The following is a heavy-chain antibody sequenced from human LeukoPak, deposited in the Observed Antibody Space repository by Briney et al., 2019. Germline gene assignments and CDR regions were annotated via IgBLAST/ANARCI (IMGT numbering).Heavy chain of an antibody. CDR1: GFTFGDYA. CDR3: TRDRDYYDSSGIDY. D-gene: IGHD3-22*01. Sequence: GGSLRLSCTASGFTFGDYAMSWARQAPGKGLEWVGLIRSNAYGGTTEYAASVKGRFTISRDDSKRNAYLQMNSLKTEDTAVYYCTRDRDYYDSSGIDYWGQGTLVTASS. V-gene: IGHV3-49*04. J-gene: IGHJ4*02. CDR2: IRSNAYGGTT.